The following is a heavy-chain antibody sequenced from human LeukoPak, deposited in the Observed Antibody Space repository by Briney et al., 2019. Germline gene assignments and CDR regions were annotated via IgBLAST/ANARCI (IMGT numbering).Heavy chain of an antibody. CDR1: GFTFSSYA. Sequence: GGSLRLSCAAPGFTFSSYAMNWVRQAPGKGLEWVSGTGSTGVSTFYADSVKGRFTVSRDNSKNTLSLQMSSLRADDTAVYYCAKDPGVVPAHYFDYWGQGTLVTVSS. D-gene: IGHD2-2*01. CDR3: AKDPGVVPAHYFDY. V-gene: IGHV3-23*01. J-gene: IGHJ4*02. CDR2: TGSTGVST.